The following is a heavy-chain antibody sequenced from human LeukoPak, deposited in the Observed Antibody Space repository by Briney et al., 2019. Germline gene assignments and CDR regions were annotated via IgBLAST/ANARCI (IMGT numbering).Heavy chain of an antibody. CDR2: IIPIFGTA. D-gene: IGHD6-19*01. J-gene: IGHJ3*02. Sequence: SVKVSCKASGGTFSSYAISWVRQAPGQGLEWMGGIIPIFGTANYAQKFQGRVTITTDESTSTAYMELSSLRSEDTAVYYCARDWPVAGVPVAHDAFDIWGQGTMVTVSS. V-gene: IGHV1-69*05. CDR1: GGTFSSYA. CDR3: ARDWPVAGVPVAHDAFDI.